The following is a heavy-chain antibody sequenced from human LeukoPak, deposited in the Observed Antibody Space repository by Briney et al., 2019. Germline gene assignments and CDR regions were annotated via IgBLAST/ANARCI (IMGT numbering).Heavy chain of an antibody. J-gene: IGHJ4*02. CDR2: ISSSSSYT. V-gene: IGHV3-11*06. Sequence: KAGGSLRLSCAASGFTFSDYYMSWIRQAPGKGLEWVSYISSSSSYTNYADYVKGRFTISRDNAKNSLYLQMNHLRAEDTAVYYCARDQSKYYYGSGRDWGQGTLVTVSS. D-gene: IGHD3-10*01. CDR1: GFTFSDYY. CDR3: ARDQSKYYYGSGRD.